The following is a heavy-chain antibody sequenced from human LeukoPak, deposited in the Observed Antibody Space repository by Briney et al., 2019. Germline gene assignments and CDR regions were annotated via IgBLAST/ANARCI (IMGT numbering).Heavy chain of an antibody. CDR2: IYYSGST. D-gene: IGHD3-22*01. V-gene: IGHV4-59*08. Sequence: SETLSLTCTVSGGSISSYYWSWIRQPPGKGLEWIGYIYYSGSTNYNPSLKSRVTISVDTSKNQFSLKLSSVTAADTAVYYCAGQGSSGYYNHEAFDIWGQGTMVTVSS. CDR1: GGSISSYY. CDR3: AGQGSSGYYNHEAFDI. J-gene: IGHJ3*02.